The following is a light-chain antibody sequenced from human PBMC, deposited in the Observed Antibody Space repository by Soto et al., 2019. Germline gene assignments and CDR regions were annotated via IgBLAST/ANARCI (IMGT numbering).Light chain of an antibody. CDR2: EVS. CDR3: SSYAGRNNFVV. CDR1: SSYVGGYNY. V-gene: IGLV2-8*01. J-gene: IGLJ2*01. Sequence: QSALTQPPSASGSPGQSVTISCTGTSSYVGGYNYVSWYQQHPGKAPKLMIYEVSKRPSGVPDRFSGSKSGNTASLTVSGLQAEDEADYYCSSYAGRNNFVVFGGGTKVTVL.